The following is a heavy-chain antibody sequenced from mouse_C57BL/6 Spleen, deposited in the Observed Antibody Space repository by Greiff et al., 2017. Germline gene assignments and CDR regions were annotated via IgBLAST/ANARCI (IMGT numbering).Heavy chain of an antibody. CDR1: GYTFTDYY. V-gene: IGHV1-76*01. J-gene: IGHJ4*01. CDR2: IYPGSGNT. Sequence: QVQLKESGAELVRPGASVKLSCKASGYTFTDYYINWVKQRPGQGLEWIARIYPGSGNTYYNEKFKGKATLTAEKSSSTAYMQLSSLTSEDSAVYFCARESGYYGSRAYYAMDYWGQGTSVTVSS. CDR3: ARESGYYGSRAYYAMDY. D-gene: IGHD1-1*01.